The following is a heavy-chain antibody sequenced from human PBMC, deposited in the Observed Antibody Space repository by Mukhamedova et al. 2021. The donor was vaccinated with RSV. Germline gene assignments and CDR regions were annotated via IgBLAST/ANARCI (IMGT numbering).Heavy chain of an antibody. CDR3: ARDWGHPPTLDY. Sequence: GLEWMGWINPNSGGTNYAQKFQGRVTMTRDTSISTAYMELSRLRSDDTAVYYCARDWGHPPTLDYWGQGTLVTVSS. D-gene: IGHD7-27*01. CDR2: INPNSGGT. J-gene: IGHJ4*02. V-gene: IGHV1-2*02.